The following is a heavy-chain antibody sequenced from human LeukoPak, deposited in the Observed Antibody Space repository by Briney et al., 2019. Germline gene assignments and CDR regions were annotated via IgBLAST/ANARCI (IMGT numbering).Heavy chain of an antibody. J-gene: IGHJ5*02. V-gene: IGHV1-2*04. CDR3: ARVGQPYYYGSGSLPWFDP. Sequence: GASVKVSCKASGYTFTGYYMHWARQAPGQGLEWMGWINPNSGGTNYAQKFQGWVTMTRDTSISTAYMELSRLRSDDTAVYYCARVGQPYYYGSGSLPWFDPWGQGTLVTVSS. CDR1: GYTFTGYY. D-gene: IGHD3-10*01. CDR2: INPNSGGT.